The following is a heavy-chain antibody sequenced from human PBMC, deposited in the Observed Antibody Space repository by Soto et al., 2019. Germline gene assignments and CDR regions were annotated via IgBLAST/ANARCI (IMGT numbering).Heavy chain of an antibody. J-gene: IGHJ4*02. CDR3: AKDIVVVPAAIGGFDY. D-gene: IGHD2-2*01. Sequence: PGGSLRLCCTASGFTFDDYAMHWVRQAPGKGRGWVSGISWNSGSIGYADSVKGRFTISRDNAKNSLYLQMNSLRAEDTALYYCAKDIVVVPAAIGGFDYWGQGTLDTVSS. CDR1: GFTFDDYA. CDR2: ISWNSGSI. V-gene: IGHV3-9*01.